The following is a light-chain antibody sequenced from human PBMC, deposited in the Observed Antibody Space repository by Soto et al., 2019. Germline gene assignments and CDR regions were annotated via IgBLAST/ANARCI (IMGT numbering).Light chain of an antibody. Sequence: SVLTQPPSVSGAPGQRVTISCTGSSSNIGAGYDVHWYQQLPGTAPKLLIYGNSNRPSGVPDRFSGSKSGTSASLAITGLQAEDEADYYCQSYDSIYVFGTGTKVTVL. CDR2: GNS. J-gene: IGLJ1*01. CDR1: SSNIGAGYD. V-gene: IGLV1-40*01. CDR3: QSYDSIYV.